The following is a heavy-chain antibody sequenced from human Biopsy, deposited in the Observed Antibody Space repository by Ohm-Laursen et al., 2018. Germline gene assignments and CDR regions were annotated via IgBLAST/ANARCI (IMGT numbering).Heavy chain of an antibody. J-gene: IGHJ4*02. Sequence: GSLRLSCAASGITVNDHYMSWVRQAPGKGLEWVSSTNNNGGRTYYTDSVKGRFTISRDSSKNTLYLQMNSLRVEDTAVYYCARGPSGVAKIGRGQGTLVTVSS. CDR1: GITVNDHY. D-gene: IGHD5-24*01. CDR3: ARGPSGVAKIG. V-gene: IGHV3-66*01. CDR2: TNNNGGRT.